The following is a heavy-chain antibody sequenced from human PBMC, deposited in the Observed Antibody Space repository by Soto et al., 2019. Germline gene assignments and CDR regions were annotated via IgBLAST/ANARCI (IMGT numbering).Heavy chain of an antibody. Sequence: GGSLRLSCAASGFTFSNYAMSGVRQAPGKGLEWVSTISGNGGNTFYADSAKGRFTISRDNSRNTLYLQMNSLRAEDTAVYYCAKNEVVVLLPSTFDYWGQGTLVTVSS. CDR3: AKNEVVVLLPSTFDY. D-gene: IGHD2-15*01. V-gene: IGHV3-23*01. CDR2: ISGNGGNT. CDR1: GFTFSNYA. J-gene: IGHJ4*02.